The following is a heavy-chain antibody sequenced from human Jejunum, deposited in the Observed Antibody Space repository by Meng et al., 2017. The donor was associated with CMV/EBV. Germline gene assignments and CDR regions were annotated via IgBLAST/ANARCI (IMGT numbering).Heavy chain of an antibody. CDR2: ISGSSTYI. Sequence: TFTSYSITWVRQAPGKGLEWLSYISGSSTYIYHADSVKGRFTISRDNGKNSLFLQMNSLRAEDTAVYYCARVGLLPNAINYAMDVWGQGTTVTVSS. D-gene: IGHD2-8*01. CDR3: ARVGLLPNAINYAMDV. J-gene: IGHJ6*02. V-gene: IGHV3-21*01. CDR1: TFTSYS.